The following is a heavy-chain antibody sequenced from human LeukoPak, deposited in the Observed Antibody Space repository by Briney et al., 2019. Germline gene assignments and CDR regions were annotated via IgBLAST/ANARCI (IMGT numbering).Heavy chain of an antibody. CDR1: GYTFTSYD. D-gene: IGHD2-2*01. J-gene: IGHJ4*02. V-gene: IGHV1-18*01. CDR3: ARVVVVPAANYYFDY. Sequence: ASVKVSCKASGYTFTSYDINWVRQAPGQGLEWMGWISAYNGNTNYAQKLQGRVTMTTDTSTSTAYMELRSLRSDDTAVYYCARVVVVPAANYYFDYWGQGTLVTVSS. CDR2: ISAYNGNT.